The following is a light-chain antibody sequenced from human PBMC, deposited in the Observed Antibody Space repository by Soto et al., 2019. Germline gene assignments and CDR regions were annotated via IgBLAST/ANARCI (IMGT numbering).Light chain of an antibody. J-gene: IGKJ1*01. CDR2: GAS. CDR3: QHYSSSPWT. CDR1: QSVRSNY. Sequence: EIVLTQSPGTLSLSPGERATLSCRASQSVRSNYLAWYQQKPGQAPRLLIYGASIRATGIPDRFGGSGSGTDFTLTIRRLEPEDFALYYCQHYSSSPWTFGQGTKVEIK. V-gene: IGKV3-20*01.